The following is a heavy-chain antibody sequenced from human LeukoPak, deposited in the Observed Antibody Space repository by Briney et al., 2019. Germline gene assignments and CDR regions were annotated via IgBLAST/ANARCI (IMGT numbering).Heavy chain of an antibody. CDR3: TRDGPRSSGYPDT. D-gene: IGHD3-22*01. V-gene: IGHV4-31*03. CDR1: GGSISSGRHF. J-gene: IGHJ5*02. Sequence: SQTLSLTCTVSGGSISSGRHFWSWIRQHPGKGLEWIGYIYYSGSTYYNPSLKSRVTISVDTSKNQFSLRLNSVTAADTAVYYCTRDGPRSSGYPDTWGQGTLVPVSS. CDR2: IYYSGST.